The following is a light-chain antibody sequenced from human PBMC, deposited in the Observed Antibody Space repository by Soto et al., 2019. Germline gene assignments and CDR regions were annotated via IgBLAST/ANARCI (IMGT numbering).Light chain of an antibody. V-gene: IGLV2-8*01. CDR2: EVS. CDR1: SSDVGGYNY. CDR3: SSHAGSKRI. Sequence: QPALTQPPSASGSHGQSVTISCTETSSDVGGYNYVSWYQQHPGKAPKLMIYEVSKRPSGVPDRFSGSKSGNAASLTVSGLQAEDEADYYCSSHAGSKRIFGTGTKVTV. J-gene: IGLJ1*01.